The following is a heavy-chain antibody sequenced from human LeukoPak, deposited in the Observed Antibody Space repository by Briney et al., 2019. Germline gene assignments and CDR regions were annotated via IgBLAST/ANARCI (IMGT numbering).Heavy chain of an antibody. J-gene: IGHJ4*02. CDR3: SGRGYCSGGSCYWGYYFDY. CDR1: GFTFSSSW. D-gene: IGHD2-15*01. V-gene: IGHV3-7*01. CDR2: IRQDGSQK. Sequence: QTGGSLRLSCTTSGFTFSSSWMSWVRQAPGRGLDWVASIRQDGSQKYYVDSVKGRFTISRDNAKNSLYLQMNSLRAEDTAVYYCSGRGYCSGGSCYWGYYFDYWGQGTLVTVSS.